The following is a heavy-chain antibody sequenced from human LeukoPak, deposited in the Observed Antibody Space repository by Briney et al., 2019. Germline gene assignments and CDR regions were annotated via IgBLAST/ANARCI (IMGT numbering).Heavy chain of an antibody. V-gene: IGHV4-59*01. Sequence: PSETLSLTCTVSGGSISNNYWSWIRQPPGKGLEWIAFIHDTGRIRYNPSLQSRVTISRDTSKSHFSLKLSSLRAADPAVYYCARILDYDDSGDPDTFDIWGQGTMVTVS. D-gene: IGHD3-22*01. J-gene: IGHJ3*02. CDR2: IHDTGRI. CDR1: GGSISNNY. CDR3: ARILDYDDSGDPDTFDI.